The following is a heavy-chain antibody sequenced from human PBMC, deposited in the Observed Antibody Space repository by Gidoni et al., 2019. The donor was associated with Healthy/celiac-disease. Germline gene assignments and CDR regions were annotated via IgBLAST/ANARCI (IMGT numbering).Heavy chain of an antibody. CDR3: ARVGLSSAPRGGDYYYYYGMDV. CDR2: IYYSGST. J-gene: IGHJ6*02. CDR1: GGSISSGDYY. V-gene: IGHV4-30-4*08. Sequence: QVQLQESGPGLVKPSQTLSLTCTVSGGSISSGDYYWSWIRQPPGKGLEWIGYIYYSGSTYYNPSLKSRVTISVDTSKNQFSLKLSSVTAADTAVYYCARVGLSSAPRGGDYYYYYGMDVWGQGTTVTVSS. D-gene: IGHD3-10*01.